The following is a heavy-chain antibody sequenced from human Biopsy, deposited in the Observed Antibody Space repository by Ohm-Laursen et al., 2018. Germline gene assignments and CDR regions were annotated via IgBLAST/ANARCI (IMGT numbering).Heavy chain of an antibody. Sequence: GTLSLTCAVFGKTFSDYQWSWIRQPPGKGLEWIGQINQAGTTTYNPSLKSRVSISADASTYEFSLRLTSVTAADTAVYLCGNEVHGRDYWGLGAQVTVSS. CDR1: GKTFSDYQ. D-gene: IGHD2-15*01. V-gene: IGHV4-34*08. CDR3: GNEVHGRDY. J-gene: IGHJ4*02. CDR2: INQAGTT.